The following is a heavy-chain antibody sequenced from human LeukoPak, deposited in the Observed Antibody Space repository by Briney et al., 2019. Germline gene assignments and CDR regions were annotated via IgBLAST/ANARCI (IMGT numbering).Heavy chain of an antibody. V-gene: IGHV4-4*07. J-gene: IGHJ5*02. CDR2: IYNSGST. CDR1: GGSISSYY. CDR3: AREDYDILPGYYPGLGDWFDP. D-gene: IGHD3-9*01. Sequence: SETLSLTCTVSGGSISSYYWSWIRQPAGKGLEWIGRIYNSGSTNYNPSLKSRVTMSVDTPKNQFSMKLSSVTAADTAVYYCAREDYDILPGYYPGLGDWFDPWGQGTLVTVSS.